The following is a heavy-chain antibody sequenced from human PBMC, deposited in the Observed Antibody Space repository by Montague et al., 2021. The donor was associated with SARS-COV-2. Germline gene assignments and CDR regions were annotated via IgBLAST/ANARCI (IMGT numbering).Heavy chain of an antibody. Sequence: SETLSLTCTVPGGSISSSYWSCFRQHPGNGLKWNAYISDSGSTNYNPSLTSRITMSVDTSKNQFSLKVNSVTAADTAVYYCARHYRATLPAVYWGQGTLVTVSS. D-gene: IGHD2-15*01. CDR2: ISDSGST. CDR3: ARHYRATLPAVY. J-gene: IGHJ4*02. V-gene: IGHV4-59*08. CDR1: GGSISSSY.